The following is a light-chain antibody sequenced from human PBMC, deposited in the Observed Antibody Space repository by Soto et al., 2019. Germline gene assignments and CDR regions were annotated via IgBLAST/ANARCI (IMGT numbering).Light chain of an antibody. V-gene: IGKV3-20*01. CDR3: HQYGSSHPYT. J-gene: IGKJ2*01. CDR1: QSVTNNY. Sequence: EVVLTQSPGTLSLSPGESATLSCRASQSVTNNYFAWYQQKPGQAPRLLIFGSSDRATGIPDRFSGSGSGTDFTLTISRLEPEDFAVYYCHQYGSSHPYTFGQGTKLELK. CDR2: GSS.